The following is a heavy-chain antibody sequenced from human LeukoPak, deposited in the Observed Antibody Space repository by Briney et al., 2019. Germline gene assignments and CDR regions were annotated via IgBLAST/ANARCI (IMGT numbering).Heavy chain of an antibody. V-gene: IGHV1-2*02. D-gene: IGHD6-19*01. CDR3: ARGMGWLAYWGFDY. CDR2: INTKSGGT. CDR1: GYTFNDYY. J-gene: IGHJ4*02. Sequence: GASVKVSCKASGYTFNDYYMHWVRQAPGQGLEWMGWINTKSGGTIYAQNFQGRVTMTRDRSISTGYMELSSLRSDDTAMYYCARGMGWLAYWGFDYWGQGTLVSVSS.